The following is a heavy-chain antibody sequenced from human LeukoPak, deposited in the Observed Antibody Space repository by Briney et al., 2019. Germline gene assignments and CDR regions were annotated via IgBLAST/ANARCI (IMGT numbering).Heavy chain of an antibody. CDR1: AFTFSSYS. J-gene: IGHJ4*02. V-gene: IGHV3-21*01. Sequence: MSGGSLRLSCAASAFTFSSYSMNWVRQAPGKGLEWVSSISSSSSYIYYADSVEGRFTISRDNAKNSLYLQMNSLRAEDTAVYYCARVDGRGFDYWGQGTLVTVSS. CDR2: ISSSSSYI. CDR3: ARVDGRGFDY. D-gene: IGHD6-19*01.